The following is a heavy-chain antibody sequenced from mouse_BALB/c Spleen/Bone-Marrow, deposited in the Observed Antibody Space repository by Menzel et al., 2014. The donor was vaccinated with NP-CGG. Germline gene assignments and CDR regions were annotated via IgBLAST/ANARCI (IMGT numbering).Heavy chain of an antibody. CDR1: GFTFSSYG. J-gene: IGHJ2*01. D-gene: IGHD1-1*01. CDR2: INSNGGST. Sequence: EVQLKESGGGLVQPGGSLKLSCAASGFTFSSYGMSWVRQTPDKRLELVATINSNGGSTYYPDSVKGRFTISRDNAKNTLYLQMSSLKSEDTAMYYCARERYYGNGRIFEYWGQGTTLTVSS. CDR3: ARERYYGNGRIFEY. V-gene: IGHV5-6-3*01.